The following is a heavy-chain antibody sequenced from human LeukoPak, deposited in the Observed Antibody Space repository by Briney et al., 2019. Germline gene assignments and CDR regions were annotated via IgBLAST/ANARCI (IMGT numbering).Heavy chain of an antibody. D-gene: IGHD1-26*01. CDR1: GFTFSNYA. CDR3: ARDRGYSGDY. J-gene: IGHJ4*02. CDR2: ISYGGNNK. V-gene: IGHV3-30-3*01. Sequence: PGGSLRLSCAASGFTFSNYAMHWVRQAPGKGLEWVAVISYGGNNKYYADSVKGRFTNSRDNSKNTLYLQMNSLRVEDTAVYYCARDRGYSGDYWGQGTLVTVSS.